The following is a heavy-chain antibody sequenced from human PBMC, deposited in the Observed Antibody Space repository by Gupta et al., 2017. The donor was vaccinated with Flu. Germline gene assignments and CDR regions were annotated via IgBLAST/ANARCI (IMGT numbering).Heavy chain of an antibody. Sequence: SGVIVGSTSYYWVWIRQSPGKGPEWLGYVYYNGRTHYDPSLRGRVTISIDASKNQFSLNLTSVTAADTAVYYCARRGTWGDPRIDHWGQGTLVTVSS. CDR3: ARRGTWGDPRIDH. J-gene: IGHJ4*02. CDR1: GVIVGSTSYY. CDR2: VYYNGRT. V-gene: IGHV4-39*01. D-gene: IGHD2-21*02.